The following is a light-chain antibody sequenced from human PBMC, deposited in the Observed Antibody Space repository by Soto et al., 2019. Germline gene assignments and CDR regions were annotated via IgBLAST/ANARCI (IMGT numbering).Light chain of an antibody. J-gene: IGKJ1*01. CDR1: QSLVHSDGNTY. CDR2: KVS. CDR3: MQAIHWPWT. V-gene: IGKV2-30*02. Sequence: DVVMTQSPLSLPVTLGQPASISCRSSQSLVHSDGNTYLNWFQQRPGQSPRRLIYKVSNRDSGVPDKFSGSGSGTDYTLKISRVEAEDVGVYYCMQAIHWPWTFGQGTKMEIK.